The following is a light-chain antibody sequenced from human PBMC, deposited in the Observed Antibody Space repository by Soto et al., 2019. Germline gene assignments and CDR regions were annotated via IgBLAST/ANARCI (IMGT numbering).Light chain of an antibody. CDR3: QSYDSSLYV. CDR1: SSNIGAGYD. V-gene: IGLV1-40*01. CDR2: GNS. Sequence: QSVLTQPPSVSGAPGQRVTISCTGSSSNIGAGYDVHWYQQLPGTAPKLLIYGNSNRPSGVPDRFSGSKSGTSASLAITGLQDEDEADYYCQSYDSSLYVFGTGTQLTVL. J-gene: IGLJ1*01.